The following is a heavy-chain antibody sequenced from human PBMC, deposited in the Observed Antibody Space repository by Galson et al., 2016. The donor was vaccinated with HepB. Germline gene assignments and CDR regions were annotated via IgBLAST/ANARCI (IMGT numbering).Heavy chain of an antibody. CDR2: INHSGST. Sequence: ETLSLTCVVYGGSFNGYYWSWIRQPPGKGLEWIGEINHSGSTNYNPSLKSRVTISVDTSKTQFSLNLSSVTAADTAVYYCARGRIAAAGTYFDHWGQGTLVTVSS. V-gene: IGHV4-34*01. CDR1: GGSFNGYY. D-gene: IGHD6-13*01. J-gene: IGHJ4*02. CDR3: ARGRIAAAGTYFDH.